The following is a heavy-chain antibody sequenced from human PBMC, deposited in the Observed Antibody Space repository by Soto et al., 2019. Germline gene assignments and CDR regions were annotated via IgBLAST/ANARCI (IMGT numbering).Heavy chain of an antibody. CDR2: IWYDGSNK. CDR1: GFTFSSYG. D-gene: IGHD4-17*01. J-gene: IGHJ3*02. Sequence: QVQLVESGGGVVQPGRSLRLSCAASGFTFSSYGMHWVRQAPGKGLEWVAVIWYDGSNKYYADSVKGRFTISRDNSKTTLYLQMNSLRAEDTAVYYCARWATTVVTPDDAFDIWGQGTMVTVSS. CDR3: ARWATTVVTPDDAFDI. V-gene: IGHV3-33*01.